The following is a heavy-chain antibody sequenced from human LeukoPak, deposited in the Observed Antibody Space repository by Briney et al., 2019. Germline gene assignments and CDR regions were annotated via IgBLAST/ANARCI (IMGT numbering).Heavy chain of an antibody. J-gene: IGHJ5*02. V-gene: IGHV4-4*02. Sequence: SETLSLTCAVSGSSISSSNWWSWVRQPPGKGLEWIGEIYHSGSTNYNPSLKSRVTISVDTSKNQFSLKLSSVTAADTAVYYCARAGPKKLITIFGVVDNPPHNWFDPWGQGTLVTVSS. CDR2: IYHSGST. CDR1: GSSISSSNW. CDR3: ARAGPKKLITIFGVVDNPPHNWFDP. D-gene: IGHD3-3*01.